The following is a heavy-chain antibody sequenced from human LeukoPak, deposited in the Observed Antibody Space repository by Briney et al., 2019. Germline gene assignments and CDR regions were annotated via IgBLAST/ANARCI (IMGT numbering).Heavy chain of an antibody. V-gene: IGHV3-30*04. D-gene: IGHD7-27*01. Sequence: GGSLRLSCAASGFTFNSYALHWVRQAPGKGLEWGALISYDVSNRYYADSVKGRFTISRDNSKNMLYLKINSLRAGDTAIYCWARDATGDGVGSTGLWGQGTLVTVSS. CDR3: ARDATGDGVGSTGL. J-gene: IGHJ4*02. CDR1: GFTFNSYA. CDR2: ISYDVSNR.